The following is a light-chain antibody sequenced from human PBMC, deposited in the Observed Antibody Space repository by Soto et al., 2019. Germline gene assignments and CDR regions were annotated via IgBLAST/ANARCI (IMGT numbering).Light chain of an antibody. Sequence: DIKMTHSPSSLSASVGDRVTITCRASQTINRYINWYQHKPGKAPKLLIYAASNLQSGVPSRFSGSGSGTDFTLTISSLQPEDFATYYCQQNNSNFKFGQGTRVEIK. CDR2: AAS. CDR1: QTINRY. J-gene: IGKJ5*01. V-gene: IGKV1-39*01. CDR3: QQNNSNFK.